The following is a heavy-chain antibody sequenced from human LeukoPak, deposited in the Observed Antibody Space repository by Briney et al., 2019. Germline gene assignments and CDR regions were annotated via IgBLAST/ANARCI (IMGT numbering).Heavy chain of an antibody. J-gene: IGHJ3*02. D-gene: IGHD1-1*01. CDR1: GFTFSGSA. CDR3: TRIRVTNAFDI. Sequence: GGSLKLSCAASGFTFSGSAMHWVRQASGKGLEWVGRIRSKANSYATAYAASVKGRFTISRDDSKNTAYLQMNSLKTEDMAVYYCTRIRVTNAFDIWGQGTMVTVSS. V-gene: IGHV3-73*01. CDR2: IRSKANSYAT.